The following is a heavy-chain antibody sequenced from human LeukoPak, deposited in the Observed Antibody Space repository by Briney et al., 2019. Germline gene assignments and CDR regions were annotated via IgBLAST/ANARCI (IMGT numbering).Heavy chain of an antibody. V-gene: IGHV1-3*01. J-gene: IGHJ4*02. D-gene: IGHD6-13*01. CDR3: ARDGSIAGIAAVFDY. CDR2: INAGNGNT. CDR1: GYTFTSYA. Sequence: GASVKVSCKASGYTFTSYAMHWVRQAPGQRLEWMGWINAGNGNTKYSQKFQGRDTITRDTSASTAYMELSSLRSEDTAVYYCARDGSIAGIAAVFDYWGQGTLVTVSS.